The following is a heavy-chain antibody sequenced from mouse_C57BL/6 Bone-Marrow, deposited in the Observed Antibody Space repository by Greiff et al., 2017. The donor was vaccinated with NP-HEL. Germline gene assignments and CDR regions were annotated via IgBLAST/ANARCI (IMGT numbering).Heavy chain of an antibody. D-gene: IGHD1-1*01. CDR2: ISDGGSYT. CDR1: GFTFSSYA. CDR3: ARESILTAMDY. J-gene: IGHJ4*01. V-gene: IGHV5-4*01. Sequence: EVMLVESGGGLVKPGGSLKLSCAASGFTFSSYAMSWVRQTPEKRLEWVATISDGGSYTYYPDNVKGRFTISRDNAKNNLYLQMSHLKSEDTAMYYCARESILTAMDYWGQGTSVTVSS.